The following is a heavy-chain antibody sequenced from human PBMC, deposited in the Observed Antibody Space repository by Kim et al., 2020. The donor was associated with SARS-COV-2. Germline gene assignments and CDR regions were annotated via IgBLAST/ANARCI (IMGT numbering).Heavy chain of an antibody. CDR2: IGTAGDT. J-gene: IGHJ6*02. Sequence: GGSLRLSCAASGFTFSSYDMHWVRQATGKGLEWVSAIGTAGDTYYPGSVKGRFTISRENAKNSLYLQMNSLRAGDTAVYYCARGLLWFGELDGMDVWGQGTTVTVSS. CDR1: GFTFSSYD. V-gene: IGHV3-13*01. D-gene: IGHD3-10*01. CDR3: ARGLLWFGELDGMDV.